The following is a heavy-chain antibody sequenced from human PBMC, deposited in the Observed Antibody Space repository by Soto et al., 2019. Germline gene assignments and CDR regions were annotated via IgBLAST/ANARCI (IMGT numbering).Heavy chain of an antibody. V-gene: IGHV4-39*01. CDR2: IYFRGNT. CDR1: GDSINSDKYY. Sequence: PSETLSLTCSVSGDSINSDKYYWGWIRQPPGKGLEWIGSIYFRGNTYYNPSVQTRVTISLDKSKSQFSLKLNSVTAADSAVYFCATLEGLATISYYFDFWGQGALVTVSS. D-gene: IGHD3-3*01. J-gene: IGHJ4*02. CDR3: ATLEGLATISYYFDF.